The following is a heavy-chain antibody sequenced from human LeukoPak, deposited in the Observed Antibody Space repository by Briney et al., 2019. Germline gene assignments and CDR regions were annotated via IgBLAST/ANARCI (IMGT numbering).Heavy chain of an antibody. CDR3: ATQLGNYYDRSGGV. Sequence: ASVKVSCKVSGYTLTELSMHWVRQAPGKGLEWMGGFDPEDGETIYAQKFQGRVTMTEDTSTDTAYMELRSLRSEATAVYYCATQLGNYYDRSGGVWGQGTLVTVSS. J-gene: IGHJ4*02. CDR2: FDPEDGET. CDR1: GYTLTELS. V-gene: IGHV1-24*01. D-gene: IGHD3-22*01.